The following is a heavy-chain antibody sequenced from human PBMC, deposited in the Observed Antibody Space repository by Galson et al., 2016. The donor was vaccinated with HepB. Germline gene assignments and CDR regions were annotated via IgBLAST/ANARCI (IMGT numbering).Heavy chain of an antibody. J-gene: IGHJ3*02. CDR2: ITSSGADK. CDR1: EFTFSSYA. Sequence: SLRLSCAGSEFTFSSYAVSWVRQAPGKGLEWVSVITSSGADKYYADSVKGRFTISRDNSKDRLSLQMNSLRAEDTAVYYCVKGGAVIMDAFDIWGQGTMVTVS. D-gene: IGHD3-3*01. CDR3: VKGGAVIMDAFDI. V-gene: IGHV3-23*01.